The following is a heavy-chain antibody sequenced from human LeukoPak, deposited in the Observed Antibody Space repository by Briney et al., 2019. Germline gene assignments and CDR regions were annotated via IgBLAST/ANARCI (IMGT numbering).Heavy chain of an antibody. Sequence: ASVKVSCKASGYTFTGYYMHWVRQAPGQGLEWMGWINPNSGGANYAQKFQGRVTMTRDTSISTAYMELSTLRSDDTAVYFCARDLGVWAFDIWGQGTMVTASS. D-gene: IGHD6-13*01. CDR2: INPNSGGA. CDR3: ARDLGVWAFDI. CDR1: GYTFTGYY. J-gene: IGHJ3*02. V-gene: IGHV1-2*02.